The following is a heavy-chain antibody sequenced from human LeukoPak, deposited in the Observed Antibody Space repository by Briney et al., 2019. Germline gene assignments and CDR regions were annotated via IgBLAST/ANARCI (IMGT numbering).Heavy chain of an antibody. D-gene: IGHD6-13*01. J-gene: IGHJ6*02. V-gene: IGHV5-51*01. CDR1: GYSFTSYW. CDR3: ARHRGAAGPEKLYYYGMDA. CDR2: IYPGDSDT. Sequence: GESLKISCKGSGYSFTSYWIGWVCQMPGKGLEWMGIIYPGDSDTRYSPSFQGQVTISADKSISTAYLQWSSLKASDTAMYYCARHRGAAGPEKLYYYGMDAWGQGTTVTVSS.